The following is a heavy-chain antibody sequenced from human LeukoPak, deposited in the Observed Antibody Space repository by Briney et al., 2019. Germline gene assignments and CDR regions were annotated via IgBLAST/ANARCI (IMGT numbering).Heavy chain of an antibody. Sequence: LETLSLTCTVSGGSISPYYWSCIRQPAGKGLEWIGRIYNNENTNYNASLKSRVTISVDTSKNQFSLRLSSVTAADTAVYYCARGPRSADWYSIDYWGQGTLVTVSS. CDR2: IYNNENT. V-gene: IGHV4-4*07. D-gene: IGHD3-9*01. CDR1: GGSISPYY. J-gene: IGHJ4*02. CDR3: ARGPRSADWYSIDY.